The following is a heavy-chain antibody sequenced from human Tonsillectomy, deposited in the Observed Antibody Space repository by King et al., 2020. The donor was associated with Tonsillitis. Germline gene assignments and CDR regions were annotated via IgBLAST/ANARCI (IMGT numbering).Heavy chain of an antibody. CDR2: IRYDGSNK. D-gene: IGHD5-18*01. J-gene: IGHJ4*02. CDR3: AKAAVMGQLWVDY. V-gene: IGHV3-30*02. Sequence: VQLVESGGGVVQPGGSLRLSCAASGFIFSNYDKHWVSQHPGKGLVWVAFIRYDGSNKYYAESVKSRFTISRDTSKNTLYLQMNSLRAEDTAVYYCAKAAVMGQLWVDYWGQGTLFTVSS. CDR1: GFIFSNYD.